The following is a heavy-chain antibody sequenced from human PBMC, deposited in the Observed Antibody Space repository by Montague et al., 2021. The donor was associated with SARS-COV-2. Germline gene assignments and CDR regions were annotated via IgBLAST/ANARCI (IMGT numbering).Heavy chain of an antibody. D-gene: IGHD2-2*02. CDR3: ARLGDGIVPSPILGLGPYYSFYYMDV. CDR2: ISQSGNT. J-gene: IGHJ6*03. Sequence: SETLSLTCAVSGGSLSRYYWSWIRKPPGKGLEWIGEISQSGNTKYNPSLQSRVSISLDTSRNQFSLKVSSVTAADTAIYYCARLGDGIVPSPILGLGPYYSFYYMDVWGKGTPVTVSS. CDR1: GGSLSRYY. V-gene: IGHV4-34*01.